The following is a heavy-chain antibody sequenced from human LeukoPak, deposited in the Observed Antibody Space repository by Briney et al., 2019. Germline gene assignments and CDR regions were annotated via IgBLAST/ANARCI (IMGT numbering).Heavy chain of an antibody. Sequence: GGSLRLSRAPSGFTFSSCSMHWVRQAPGKGLEWVSSINPSSTYIYYADSVKGRFTISRDNAENSLFLQMNSLRAEDTAVYFCARSNPGGVAAAARAADYWGQGTLVTVSS. D-gene: IGHD2-15*01. CDR2: INPSSTYI. J-gene: IGHJ4*02. CDR1: GFTFSSCS. CDR3: ARSNPGGVAAAARAADY. V-gene: IGHV3-21*01.